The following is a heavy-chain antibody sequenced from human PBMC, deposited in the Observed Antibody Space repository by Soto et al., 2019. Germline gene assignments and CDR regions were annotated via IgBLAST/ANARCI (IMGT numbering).Heavy chain of an antibody. J-gene: IGHJ3*01. D-gene: IGHD3-22*01. CDR1: GFTFSSYW. CDR3: ARDQLYYNDISGRPLNAFDV. V-gene: IGHV3-74*01. Sequence: PGGSLRLSCAASGFTFSSYWMHWVRQAPGKGLVWVSRINSDGSSTGYADSVKGRFTISRDNAKNTLYLQMSSLRAEDTAVYYCARDQLYYNDISGRPLNAFDVWGQGTMVTVSS. CDR2: INSDGSST.